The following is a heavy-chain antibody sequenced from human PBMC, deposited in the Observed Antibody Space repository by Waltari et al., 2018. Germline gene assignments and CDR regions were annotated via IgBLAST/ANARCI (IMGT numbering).Heavy chain of an antibody. D-gene: IGHD4-17*01. CDR2: TYTSGST. CDR3: AREDYGEGWSAFDI. V-gene: IGHV4-61*09. Sequence: QVQLQESGPGLVKPSQTLSLTCTVSGGSISSGSYYWSCIRQPAGKGLEWIGYTYTSGSTNYNPSIKSRVTISVDTSKNQFSLKLSSVTAADTAVYYCAREDYGEGWSAFDIWGQGTMVTVSS. J-gene: IGHJ3*02. CDR1: GGSISSGSYY.